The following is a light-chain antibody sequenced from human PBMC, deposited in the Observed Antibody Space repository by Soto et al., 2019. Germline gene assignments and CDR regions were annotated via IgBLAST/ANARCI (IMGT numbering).Light chain of an antibody. V-gene: IGLV1-40*01. CDR3: QSYDSSLSGYV. Sequence: QSVLTQPPSVSGAPGQRVTISCTGSSSNIGAGYDVHWYQQLPGTAPKLLIYGNSNRPSAVPDRFSGSKSGTSASLAITGLQAEDEADYYCQSYDSSLSGYVFGTGTKVTV. CDR2: GNS. CDR1: SSNIGAGYD. J-gene: IGLJ1*01.